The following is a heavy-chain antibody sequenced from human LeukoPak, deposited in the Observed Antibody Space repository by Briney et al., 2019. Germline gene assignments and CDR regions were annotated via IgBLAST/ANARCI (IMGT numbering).Heavy chain of an antibody. CDR1: GFTFSSYG. CDR3: ARDGVVPAASDAFDI. D-gene: IGHD2-2*01. J-gene: IGHJ3*02. V-gene: IGHV3-74*01. Sequence: GGSLRLSCAASGFTFSSYGMHWVRQAPGKGLVWVSRINSDGSSTSYADSVKGRFTISRDNAKNTLYLQMNSLRAEDTAVYYCARDGVVPAASDAFDIWGQGTMVTVSS. CDR2: INSDGSST.